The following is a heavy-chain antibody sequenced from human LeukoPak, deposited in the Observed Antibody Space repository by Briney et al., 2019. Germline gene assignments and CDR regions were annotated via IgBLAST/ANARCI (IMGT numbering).Heavy chain of an antibody. CDR3: ARVYSSGWYADWYFDL. Sequence: SETLSLTCTVSGGSISSYYWSWIRRPPGKGLEWIGYIYYSGSTNYNPSLKSRVTISVDTSKNQLSLKLSSVTAADTAVYYCARVYSSGWYADWYFDLWGRGTLVTVSS. J-gene: IGHJ2*01. D-gene: IGHD6-19*01. CDR1: GGSISSYY. CDR2: IYYSGST. V-gene: IGHV4-59*01.